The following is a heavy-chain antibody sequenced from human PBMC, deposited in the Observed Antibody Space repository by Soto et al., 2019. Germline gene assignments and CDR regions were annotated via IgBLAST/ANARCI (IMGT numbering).Heavy chain of an antibody. CDR3: ARWFTYGNFDYFDY. CDR2: INSGGGTT. D-gene: IGHD3-10*01. Sequence: GGSLRLSCAASGFTFSSYWMSWVRQAPGKGLVWVSHINSGGGTTTYADSVKGRFTISRDNAKNTLYLQMNGLRAEDTAVYYCARWFTYGNFDYFDYWGQGTQVTVSS. V-gene: IGHV3-74*01. CDR1: GFTFSSYW. J-gene: IGHJ4*02.